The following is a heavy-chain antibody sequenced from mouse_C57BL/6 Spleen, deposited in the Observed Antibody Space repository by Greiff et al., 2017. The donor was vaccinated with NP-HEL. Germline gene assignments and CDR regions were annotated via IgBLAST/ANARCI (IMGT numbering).Heavy chain of an antibody. CDR2: IDPSDSAT. V-gene: IGHV1-52*01. D-gene: IGHD6-1*01. CDR1: GYTFTSYW. Sequence: VQLQQPGAELVRPGSSVKLSCKASGYTFTSYWMHWVKQRPIQGLEWIGNIDPSDSATHYNQKFKDKATLTVDKSFSTAYMQLSSLTSEDAAVYYWARSGPLGRAMDYGGQGTSVTVSA. J-gene: IGHJ4*01. CDR3: ARSGPLGRAMDY.